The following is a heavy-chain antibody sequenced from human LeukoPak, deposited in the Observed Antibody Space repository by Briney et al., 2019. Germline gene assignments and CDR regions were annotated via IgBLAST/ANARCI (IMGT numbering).Heavy chain of an antibody. V-gene: IGHV4-59*01. CDR3: GRVSGWPHPLQD. CDR2: IYYSGST. J-gene: IGHJ1*01. Sequence: SETLSLTCTVSGGSISSYYWSWLRQPPGKGLEWIGYIYYSGSTNYNPSLKSRVTISVDTSKNQFSLKLISVTAADPAVYYCGRVSGWPHPLQDWGQGTPVTVSS. CDR1: GGSISSYY. D-gene: IGHD3-22*01.